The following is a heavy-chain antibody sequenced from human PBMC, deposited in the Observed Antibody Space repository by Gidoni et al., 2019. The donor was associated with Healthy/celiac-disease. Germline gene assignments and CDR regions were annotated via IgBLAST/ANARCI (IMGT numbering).Heavy chain of an antibody. CDR3: AKPEGYSSGWYFDY. Sequence: QVQLVESGGGVVQPGGDLRLSCAASGVTFSSHGMHWVRQAPGKGLEWVEVRSYDGSNQYYADSVTGLFTISRDNSKNTLYLQMNSLRAEDTAVYYCAKPEGYSSGWYFDYWGQGTLVTVSS. V-gene: IGHV3-30*18. J-gene: IGHJ4*02. CDR2: RSYDGSNQ. D-gene: IGHD6-19*01. CDR1: GVTFSSHG.